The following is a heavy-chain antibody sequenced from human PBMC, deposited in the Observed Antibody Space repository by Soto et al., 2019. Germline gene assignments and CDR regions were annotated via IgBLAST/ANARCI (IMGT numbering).Heavy chain of an antibody. D-gene: IGHD3-22*01. CDR3: ARVVYVPVMDSSGYSLLYFDY. CDR2: IIPIFGTA. J-gene: IGHJ4*02. V-gene: IGHV1-69*13. CDR1: GGTFSSYA. Sequence: SVKVSCKASGGTFSSYAISWVRQAPGQGLEWMGGIIPIFGTANYAQKFQGRVTITADESTSTAYMELSSLRSEDTAVYYCARVVYVPVMDSSGYSLLYFDYWGQGTLVTVSS.